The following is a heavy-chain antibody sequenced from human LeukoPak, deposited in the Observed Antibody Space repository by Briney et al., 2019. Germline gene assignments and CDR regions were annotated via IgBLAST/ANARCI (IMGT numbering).Heavy chain of an antibody. J-gene: IGHJ3*01. D-gene: IGHD3-22*01. Sequence: PSETLSLTCTVSGGSISSYYWTWVRQPPGKGLEWIGYSCYRGSSNYNPSLRSRATISVDPSKTQFSLHLNSVTAADTAVYYCARLLPDLRYDTSGRYTRSFDVWGQGTLVTVSS. V-gene: IGHV4-59*08. CDR1: GGSISSYY. CDR2: SCYRGSS. CDR3: ARLLPDLRYDTSGRYTRSFDV.